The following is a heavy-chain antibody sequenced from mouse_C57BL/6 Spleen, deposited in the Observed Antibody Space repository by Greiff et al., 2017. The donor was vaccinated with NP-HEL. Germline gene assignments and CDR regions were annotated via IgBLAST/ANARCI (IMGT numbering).Heavy chain of an antibody. CDR2: INYDGSST. CDR3: ARGGGDGYYGFAD. Sequence: EVMLVESEGGLVQPGSSMKLSCTASGFTFSDYYMAWVRQVPEKGLEWVANINYDGSSTYYLDSLKSRFIISRDNAENILYLQMSSLKSEDTATYYCARGGGDGYYGFADWGKGTLVTVSA. V-gene: IGHV5-16*01. CDR1: GFTFSDYY. J-gene: IGHJ3*01. D-gene: IGHD2-3*01.